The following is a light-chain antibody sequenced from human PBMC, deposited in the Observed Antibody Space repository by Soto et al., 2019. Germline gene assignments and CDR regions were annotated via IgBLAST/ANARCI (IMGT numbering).Light chain of an antibody. CDR1: QSVNNDY. CDR2: GAS. Sequence: ETVLTQSPGTLSLSPGERATLSCRATQSVNNDYLAWYQQRPGLAPRLLIFGASGRATGIPDRFSGSGSGTDFTLTISRLEPGDFAIYYCQQYGTSPLTFGGGTKVDIK. CDR3: QQYGTSPLT. J-gene: IGKJ4*01. V-gene: IGKV3-20*01.